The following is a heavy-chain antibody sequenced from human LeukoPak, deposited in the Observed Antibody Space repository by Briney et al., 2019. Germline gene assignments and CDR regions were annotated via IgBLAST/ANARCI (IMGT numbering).Heavy chain of an antibody. CDR2: ISDDGRTT. J-gene: IGHJ4*02. CDR1: GFTFTTEA. CDR3: AKGLGFMPQFDY. Sequence: GGSLRLSCAASGFTFTTEAMTWVRQAPGRGLEWGSTISDDGRTTYYADSVRGRFTISRDNSKNIVYLQMNSLRAEDTAFYYCAKGLGFMPQFDYWGQGTLVAVSS. V-gene: IGHV3-23*01. D-gene: IGHD6-19*01.